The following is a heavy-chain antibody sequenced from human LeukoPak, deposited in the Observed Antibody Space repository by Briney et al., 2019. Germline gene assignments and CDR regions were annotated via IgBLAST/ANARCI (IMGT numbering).Heavy chain of an antibody. Sequence: GGSLRLSCAASGFSFSSYWMSCVRQAPGKGLEWVANIKQDGSEKYYVVSVKGRFTISRDNAKNSLYLQMNSLRAEDTAVYYCARGPMGYYDSTGYDNWGQGTLVTVST. D-gene: IGHD3-22*01. CDR1: GFSFSSYW. CDR3: ARGPMGYYDSTGYDN. CDR2: IKQDGSEK. J-gene: IGHJ4*02. V-gene: IGHV3-7*01.